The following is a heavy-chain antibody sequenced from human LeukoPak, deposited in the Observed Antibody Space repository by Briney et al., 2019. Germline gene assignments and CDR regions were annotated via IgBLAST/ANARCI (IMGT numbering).Heavy chain of an antibody. V-gene: IGHV3-23*01. D-gene: IGHD1-1*01. CDR3: VSQGNWS. CDR1: GFPFSNYA. J-gene: IGHJ4*02. CDR2: ISGSGGST. Sequence: PGGSLRLSCAVSGFPFSNYAMSWVRQGPGRGLQWVSAISGSGGSTFYADSVKGRFTISRDNAKSTLYLQMNSLRDEDTALYYCVSQGNWSWGQGTLVTVSS.